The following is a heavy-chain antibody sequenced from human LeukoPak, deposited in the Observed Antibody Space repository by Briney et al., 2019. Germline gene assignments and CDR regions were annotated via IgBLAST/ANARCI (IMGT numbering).Heavy chain of an antibody. J-gene: IGHJ4*02. CDR3: ARWESSSGTLDY. CDR2: IYYSGST. CDR1: GGSISSSSYY. V-gene: IGHV4-39*07. Sequence: SETLSLTCTVSGGSISSSSYYWGWIRQPPGKGLEWIGSIYYSGSTYYNPSLKSRVTISVDTSKNQFSLKLSSVTAADTAVYYCARWESSSGTLDYWGQGTLVTVSS. D-gene: IGHD1-26*01.